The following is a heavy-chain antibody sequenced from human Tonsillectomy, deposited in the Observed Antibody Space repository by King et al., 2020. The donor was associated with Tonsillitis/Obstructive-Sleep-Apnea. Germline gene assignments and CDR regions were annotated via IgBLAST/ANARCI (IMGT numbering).Heavy chain of an antibody. CDR3: VANYYYYGMDV. J-gene: IGHJ6*02. V-gene: IGHV4-34*01. CDR2: INHSGST. Sequence: VQLQQWGAGLLKPSETLSLTCTVYGGSFSGYYWSWIRQPPGKGLEWIGEINHSGSTNYNPSLKSRVTISVDTSKNQFSLKLSSVTAADTAVYYCVANYYYYGMDVWGQGTTVTVSS. CDR1: GGSFSGYY.